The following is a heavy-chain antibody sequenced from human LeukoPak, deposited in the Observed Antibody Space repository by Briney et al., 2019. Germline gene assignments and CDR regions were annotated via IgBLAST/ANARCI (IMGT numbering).Heavy chain of an antibody. CDR2: INPNSGGT. J-gene: IGHJ4*02. CDR3: ARDKSGSSGWYSYFDY. D-gene: IGHD6-19*01. Sequence: ASVKVSCKASGYTFTGYYMHWVRQAPGQGLEWMGWINPNSGGTNYAQKFQGRVTMTRDTSIGTAYMELSRLRSDDTAVYYCARDKSGSSGWYSYFDYWGQGTLVTVSS. CDR1: GYTFTGYY. V-gene: IGHV1-2*02.